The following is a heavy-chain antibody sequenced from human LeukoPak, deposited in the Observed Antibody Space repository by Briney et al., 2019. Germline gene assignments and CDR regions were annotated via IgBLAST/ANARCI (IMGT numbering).Heavy chain of an antibody. CDR1: GFTFVNAS. CDR3: TTGNP. V-gene: IGHV3-15*01. Sequence: PGGSLRLSCLTSGFTFVNASMSWVRQAPGKGLEWVGLMKSKPEGGTIFYAAPVKDRFSISRDDSRNTLYLQMNSLTIGDTGVYYCTTGNPWGQGTLVTVSS. J-gene: IGHJ5*02. CDR2: MKSKPEGGTI.